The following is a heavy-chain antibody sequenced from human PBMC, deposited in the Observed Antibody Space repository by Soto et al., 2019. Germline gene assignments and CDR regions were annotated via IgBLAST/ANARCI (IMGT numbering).Heavy chain of an antibody. Sequence: EVQLVESGGGLVQPGGSLRLSCAGSGFIFSNYWMHWVRQAPGKGLEWVSRIDHDGPTDYADSVRGRFTVSRDNAESTLYLQMNSLRPEDTAVYYCVRDSHGDYGGQGTLVTVSS. CDR1: GFIFSNYW. J-gene: IGHJ4*02. CDR2: IDHDGPT. CDR3: VRDSHGDY. V-gene: IGHV3-74*01.